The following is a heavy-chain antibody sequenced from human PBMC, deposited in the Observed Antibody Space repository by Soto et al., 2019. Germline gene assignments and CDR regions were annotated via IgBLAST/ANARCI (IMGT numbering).Heavy chain of an antibody. CDR2: IYYSGST. Sequence: KSSETLSLTCTVSGGSIRSYYCNWIRQPPGKGLEWIGYIYYSGSTNYNPSLKSRVTISADTSKNQFSLRLSSVTAADTAVYYCARAQGVGATDYWGQGALVTVSS. CDR3: ARAQGVGATDY. CDR1: GGSIRSYY. J-gene: IGHJ4*02. D-gene: IGHD1-26*01. V-gene: IGHV4-59*01.